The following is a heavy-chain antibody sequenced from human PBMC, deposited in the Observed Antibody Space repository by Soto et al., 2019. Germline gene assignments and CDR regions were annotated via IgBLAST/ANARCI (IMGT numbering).Heavy chain of an antibody. CDR3: ARSPDSSGYYPRWYYYGMDV. CDR2: IYYSGST. CDR1: GGSISSGDYY. J-gene: IGHJ6*02. D-gene: IGHD3-22*01. V-gene: IGHV4-30-4*01. Sequence: SETLSLTCTVSGGSISSGDYYWSWTRQPPGKGLEWIGYIYYSGSTYYNPSLKSRVTISVDTSKNQFSLKLSSVTAADTAVYYCARSPDSSGYYPRWYYYGMDVWGQGTTVTVSS.